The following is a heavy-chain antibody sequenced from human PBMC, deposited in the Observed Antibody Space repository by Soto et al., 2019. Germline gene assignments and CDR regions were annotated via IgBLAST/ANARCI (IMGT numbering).Heavy chain of an antibody. CDR3: ARAGYYYDSSGYYSYDY. CDR2: MNPNSGNT. CDR1: GYTFTSCY. Sequence: ASVNGSCKASGYTFTSCYRNWVRQATGQGLEWMGWMNPNSGNTGYAQKFQGRVTMTRNTSISTAYMELSSLRSEDTAVYYCARAGYYYDSSGYYSYDYWGQGTLVTVSS. D-gene: IGHD3-22*01. J-gene: IGHJ4*02. V-gene: IGHV1-8*01.